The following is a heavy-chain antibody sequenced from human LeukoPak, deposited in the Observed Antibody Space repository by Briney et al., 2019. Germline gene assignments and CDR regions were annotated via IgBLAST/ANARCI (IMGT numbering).Heavy chain of an antibody. CDR3: ARDRTLYCSGGNCYSGGFDY. D-gene: IGHD2-15*01. Sequence: SETLSLTCSVSGGSFSPYYWSWIWQPPGKGLEWIGYFYDSGSTTYNPSLKSRVTISVDTSKNQFSLKMSSVTAADTAVYYCARDRTLYCSGGNCYSGGFDYWGQGTPVTVPS. V-gene: IGHV4-59*01. CDR2: FYDSGST. J-gene: IGHJ4*02. CDR1: GGSFSPYY.